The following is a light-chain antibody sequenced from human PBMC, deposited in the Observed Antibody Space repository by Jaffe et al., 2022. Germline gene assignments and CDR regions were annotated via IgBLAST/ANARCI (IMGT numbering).Light chain of an antibody. CDR2: DVT. CDR1: SSDVGGYNY. Sequence: QSALTQPASVSGSPGQSITISCTGTSSDVGGYNYVSWYQQHPGKVPKLIIYDVTNRPSGVSNRFSGSKSGNTASLTISGLQAEDEADYYCSSYTTDKTYVVFGGGTKLTVL. J-gene: IGLJ2*01. CDR3: SSYTTDKTYVV. V-gene: IGLV2-14*03.